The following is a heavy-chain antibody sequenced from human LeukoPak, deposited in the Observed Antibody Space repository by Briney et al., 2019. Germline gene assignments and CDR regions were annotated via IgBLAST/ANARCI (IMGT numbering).Heavy chain of an antibody. V-gene: IGHV4-59*01. CDR3: VREGRPDYVYFDY. D-gene: IGHD4-17*01. CDR1: GGSISNYY. J-gene: IGHJ4*02. Sequence: SETLSLTCTVSGGSISNYYWSWIRQPPGKGLEWIGYINYSGNTNYNPSLKSRVTISVDTSKNQFSLRLTSVTAADTAVFYCVREGRPDYVYFDYWGQGSLVTVSS. CDR2: INYSGNT.